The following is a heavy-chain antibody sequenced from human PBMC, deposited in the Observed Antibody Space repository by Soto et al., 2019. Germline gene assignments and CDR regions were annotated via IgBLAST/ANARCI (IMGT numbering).Heavy chain of an antibody. J-gene: IGHJ4*02. CDR3: AREILTGNYPDYFDY. D-gene: IGHD1-7*01. Sequence: EVQLVESGGDLVQPGGSLRLSCAASGFTVSNNYMSWVRQAPGKGLEWVSIIYPGGTTYYADSVKDRFTISRDNAXTTVYLQMNSLRAEDTAVYYCAREILTGNYPDYFDYWGQGTLVTVSS. CDR2: IYPGGTT. V-gene: IGHV3-66*01. CDR1: GFTVSNNY.